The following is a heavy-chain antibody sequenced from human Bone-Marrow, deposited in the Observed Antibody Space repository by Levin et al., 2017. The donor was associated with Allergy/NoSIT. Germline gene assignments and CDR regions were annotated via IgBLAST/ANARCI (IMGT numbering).Heavy chain of an antibody. V-gene: IGHV3-9*01. D-gene: IGHD2-2*01. J-gene: IGHJ6*02. CDR3: AKDIGGGYCISTSCYGGLRGHYYYYDGMDV. CDR1: GFTFDDYA. Sequence: PGGSLRLSCAASGFTFDDYAMHWVRQAPGKGLEWVSGISWNSGSIGYADSVKGRFTISRDNAKNSLYLQMNSLRAEDTALYYCAKDIGGGYCISTSCYGGLRGHYYYYDGMDVWGQGTTVTVSS. CDR2: ISWNSGSI.